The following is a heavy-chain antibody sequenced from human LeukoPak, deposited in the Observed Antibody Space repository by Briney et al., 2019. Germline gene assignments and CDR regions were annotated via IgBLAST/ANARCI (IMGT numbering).Heavy chain of an antibody. J-gene: IGHJ3*02. CDR2: IYPGDSDT. CDR1: GYSFTSYR. V-gene: IGHV5-51*01. D-gene: IGHD6-13*01. CDR3: ARPYATIAAAGTLDAFDI. Sequence: GESLKISCKGSGYSFTSYRIGWVRQMPGKGLEWMGIIYPGDSDTRYSPSFQGQVTISADKSISTAYLQWSSLTASDTAMYYWARPYATIAAAGTLDAFDIWGQGTMVSVSS.